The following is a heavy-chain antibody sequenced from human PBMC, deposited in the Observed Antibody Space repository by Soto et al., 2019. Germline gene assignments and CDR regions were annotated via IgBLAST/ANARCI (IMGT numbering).Heavy chain of an antibody. D-gene: IGHD3-16*01. Sequence: QVQLQESGPGLVKPSETLSLTCTDSGDSISSYYWGWVRQPPGKGLEWIGYISYDGNTNYNPSLESRLTISIHTSKTQFSLKLSSVTAADTAVYYCAREGVSLYGMDVWGQGTTVTVSS. CDR3: AREGVSLYGMDV. CDR1: GDSISSYY. CDR2: ISYDGNT. V-gene: IGHV4-59*01. J-gene: IGHJ6*02.